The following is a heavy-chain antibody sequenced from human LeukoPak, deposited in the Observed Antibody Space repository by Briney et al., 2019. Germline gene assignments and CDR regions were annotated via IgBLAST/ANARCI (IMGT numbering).Heavy chain of an antibody. Sequence: SETLSLTCTVSGSSISSYYWSWIRQPAGKGLEWIGRISTSGSTNYNPSLRSRVTMSVDPSKNQFSLKLSSVTAADTAVYYCARHGGGIAVAAFYFDQRGQGTLVTVSS. D-gene: IGHD6-19*01. CDR3: ARHGGGIAVAAFYFDQ. J-gene: IGHJ4*02. V-gene: IGHV4-4*07. CDR2: ISTSGST. CDR1: GSSISSYY.